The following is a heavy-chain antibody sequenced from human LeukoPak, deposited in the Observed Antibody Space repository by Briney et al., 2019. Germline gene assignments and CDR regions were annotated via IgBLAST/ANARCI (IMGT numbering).Heavy chain of an antibody. CDR3: AKKRVAVAGTHYFDY. V-gene: IGHV3-23*01. D-gene: IGHD6-19*01. J-gene: IGHJ4*02. Sequence: GGSLRLSCAASGFTFSSYGMHWVRQAPGKGLEWVSGISGSGGSTYYADSVKGRFTISRDNSKNTLYLQMNSLRAEDTAAYYCAKKRVAVAGTHYFDYWGQGTLVTVSS. CDR2: ISGSGGST. CDR1: GFTFSSYG.